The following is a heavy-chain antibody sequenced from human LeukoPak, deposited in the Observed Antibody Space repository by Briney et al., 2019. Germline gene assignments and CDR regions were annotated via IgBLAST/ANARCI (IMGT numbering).Heavy chain of an antibody. CDR3: ARDFAEGQPQDAFDI. CDR2: IYTSGST. D-gene: IGHD3-3*01. CDR1: GGSISSYY. Sequence: SETLSLTCTVSGGSISSYYWSWIRQPAGKGLEWIWRIYTSGSTTYNPSLKSRVTMSVDTSKHQFPLKLSSVTAADTAVYYCARDFAEGQPQDAFDIWGQGTMVTVSS. V-gene: IGHV4-4*07. J-gene: IGHJ3*02.